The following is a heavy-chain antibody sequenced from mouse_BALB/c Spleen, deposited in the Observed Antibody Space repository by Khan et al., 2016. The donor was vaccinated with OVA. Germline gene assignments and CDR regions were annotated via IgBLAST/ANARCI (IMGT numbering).Heavy chain of an antibody. V-gene: IGHV4-1*02. CDR2: INPDSSTI. D-gene: IGHD1-1*01. J-gene: IGHJ3*01. CDR1: GFDFSRYW. Sequence: EVELVESGGGLVQPGGSLKLSCAASGFDFSRYWMSWVRQAPGKGLEWIGEINPDSSTINYTPSLKDKFIISRDNAKNTLYLQMSKVSSEDTAIYYCARQGPYYGSSWFAYWGQGTLVTVSA. CDR3: ARQGPYYGSSWFAY.